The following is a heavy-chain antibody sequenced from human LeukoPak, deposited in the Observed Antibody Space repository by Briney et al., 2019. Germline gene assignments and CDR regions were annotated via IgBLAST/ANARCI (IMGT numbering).Heavy chain of an antibody. V-gene: IGHV3-21*01. CDR3: ARGQSVELATWTCDY. CDR2: ISSSSSYI. CDR1: GFTFSSYS. Sequence: GGSLRLSCAASGFTFSSYSMNWVRQAPGKGLEWVSSISSSSSYIYYADSVKGRFTISRDNAKNSLYLQMNSLRAEDTAVYYCARGQSVELATWTCDYWGQGTLVTVSS. J-gene: IGHJ4*02. D-gene: IGHD5-24*01.